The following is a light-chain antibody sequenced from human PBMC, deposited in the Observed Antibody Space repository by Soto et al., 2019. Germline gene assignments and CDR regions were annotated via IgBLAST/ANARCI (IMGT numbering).Light chain of an antibody. J-gene: IGKJ1*01. CDR2: GAS. CDR3: QQYNDWPRT. V-gene: IGKV3-15*01. Sequence: EMVMTQSPAILSVSPGESATLSCRASQSVYSSLAWYQQKHGQAPRLLIYGASTRATGIPARFSGSGSGTEFTLTISSLQSEDFAVYYCQQYNDWPRTFGQGTKVDIK. CDR1: QSVYSS.